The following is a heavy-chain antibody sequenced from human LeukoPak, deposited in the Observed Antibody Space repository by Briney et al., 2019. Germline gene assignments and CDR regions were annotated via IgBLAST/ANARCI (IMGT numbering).Heavy chain of an antibody. CDR3: ARGSTTLDY. J-gene: IGHJ4*02. CDR1: GFTFSRYS. V-gene: IGHV3-21*01. CDR2: ISTSSTYI. D-gene: IGHD1-26*01. Sequence: GGSLRLSCAASGFTFSRYSMNWVRQAPGKGLEWVSSISTSSTYIYYADSVKGRFTISRDNAKNSLFLQMNSLRAEDTAVCYCARGSTTLDYWGQGTLVTVSS.